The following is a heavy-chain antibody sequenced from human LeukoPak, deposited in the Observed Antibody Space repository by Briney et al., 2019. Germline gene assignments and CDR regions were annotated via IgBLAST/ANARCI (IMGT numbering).Heavy chain of an antibody. Sequence: SETLSLTCAVSGGSISSSSGNCWTWVRQPPGRGLEWIGEIYHSGSTNYNPSLKSRVTMLLDKSKNQFSLKLSSVTAADTAVYYCARNGGNSDFDYWGQGTLVTVSS. CDR2: IYHSGST. D-gene: IGHD4-23*01. CDR1: GGSISSSSGNC. V-gene: IGHV4-4*02. CDR3: ARNGGNSDFDY. J-gene: IGHJ4*02.